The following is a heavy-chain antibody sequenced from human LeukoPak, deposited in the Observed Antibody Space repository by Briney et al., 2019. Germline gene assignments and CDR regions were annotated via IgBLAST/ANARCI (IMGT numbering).Heavy chain of an antibody. V-gene: IGHV3-23*01. D-gene: IGHD1-26*01. CDR3: AKLKVGATDY. Sequence: GGSLRLSCAVSGITFSSYAMSWVRQAPGKGLEWDSSICGSSGCTFYADSVKGRFTISRDNSKNTLYLQMNSLRAEDSAVYYCAKLKVGATDYWGQGTPVTVSS. CDR1: GITFSSYA. CDR2: ICGSSGCT. J-gene: IGHJ4*02.